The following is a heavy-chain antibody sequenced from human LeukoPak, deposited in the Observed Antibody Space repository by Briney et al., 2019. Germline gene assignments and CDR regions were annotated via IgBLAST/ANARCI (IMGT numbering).Heavy chain of an antibody. V-gene: IGHV4-38-2*01. CDR3: ARAGYSGYDTPLEYDY. D-gene: IGHD5-12*01. CDR1: GYSISSGYY. Sequence: SETLSLTCAVSGYSISSGYYWGWIRQPPGKGLEWIGSIYHSGSTYYNPSLKSRVTISVDTSKNQFSLKLSSVTAADTAVYYCARAGYSGYDTPLEYDYWGLGTLVTVSS. CDR2: IYHSGST. J-gene: IGHJ4*02.